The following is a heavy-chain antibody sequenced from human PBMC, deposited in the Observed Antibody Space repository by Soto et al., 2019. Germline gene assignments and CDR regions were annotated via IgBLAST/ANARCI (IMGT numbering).Heavy chain of an antibody. CDR1: GGSISSGGYY. D-gene: IGHD2-15*01. CDR2: IYYSGST. Sequence: QVQLQESGPGLVKPSQTLSLTCTVSGGSISSGGYYWSWIRQHPGKGLEWIGYIYYSGSTYYNPSLKSRFTISVDTSKNQFSLKLSSVTAADTAVYYCARVPYCSGGSCYSGWNYFDYWGQGTLVTVSS. CDR3: ARVPYCSGGSCYSGWNYFDY. V-gene: IGHV4-31*03. J-gene: IGHJ4*02.